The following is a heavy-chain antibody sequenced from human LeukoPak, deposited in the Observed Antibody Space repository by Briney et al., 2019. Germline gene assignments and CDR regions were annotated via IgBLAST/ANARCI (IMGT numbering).Heavy chain of an antibody. CDR2: IYYSGST. CDR1: GGSLSSSSYY. CDR3: ARRSYYDY. V-gene: IGHV4-39*07. Sequence: SETLSLTCTVSGGSLSSSSYYWGWLRQPPGRGLEGVGSIYYSGSTYYNPSVKSRVTISVDTSKNQFSLKLSSVTAADTAVYYCARRSYYDYWGQGTLVTVSS. J-gene: IGHJ4*02.